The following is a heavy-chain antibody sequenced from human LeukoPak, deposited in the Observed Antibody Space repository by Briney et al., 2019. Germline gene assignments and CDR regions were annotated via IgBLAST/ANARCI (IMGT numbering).Heavy chain of an antibody. CDR1: GFTFSSHW. J-gene: IGHJ4*02. V-gene: IGHV3-7*01. Sequence: GSLRLSCGASGFTFSSHWMSWVRQAPGKGLEWVANIKKDGSGKYYVDSVKGRFTISRDNAKKSLYLQMNSLRAEDTAVYYCARAPPRSGTTLNRDYWGQGTLVTVSS. CDR3: ARAPPRSGTTLNRDY. CDR2: IKKDGSGK. D-gene: IGHD1-7*01.